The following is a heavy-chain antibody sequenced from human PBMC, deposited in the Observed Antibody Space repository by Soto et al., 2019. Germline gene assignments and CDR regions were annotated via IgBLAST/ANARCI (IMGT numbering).Heavy chain of an antibody. J-gene: IGHJ3*02. Sequence: QEQLVESGGGVVQAGRSLRLSCAASGFTFNFFGMHWVRQAPGKGLEWVAVISYDGSEKYYADSVKGRFTMSRDNSKNMVYLEMSNLRPEATSVYYGAKERRYSFDAFDSWGHGTMVTVSS. D-gene: IGHD5-12*01. CDR1: GFTFNFFG. V-gene: IGHV3-30*18. CDR2: ISYDGSEK. CDR3: AKERRYSFDAFDS.